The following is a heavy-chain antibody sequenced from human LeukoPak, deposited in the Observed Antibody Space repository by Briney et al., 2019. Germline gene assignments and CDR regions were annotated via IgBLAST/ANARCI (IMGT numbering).Heavy chain of an antibody. CDR1: GYTFTSYG. CDR2: ISAYNGNT. J-gene: IGHJ4*02. CDR3: ARGEMLYSSPSLFDY. V-gene: IGHV1-18*01. D-gene: IGHD6-6*01. Sequence: ASVTVSCKASGYTFTSYGISWVRQATGQGLEWMGWISAYNGNTNYAQKLQGRVTMTTDTSTSTAYMELRSLRSDDTAVYYCARGEMLYSSPSLFDYWGQGTLVTVSS.